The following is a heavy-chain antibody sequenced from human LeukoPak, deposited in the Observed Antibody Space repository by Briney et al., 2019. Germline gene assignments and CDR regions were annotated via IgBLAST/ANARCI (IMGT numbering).Heavy chain of an antibody. CDR2: ISYDGSNK. CDR3: ARDPAAPSDYGMDV. CDR1: GFTFSSYA. V-gene: IGHV3-30-3*01. J-gene: IGHJ6*02. D-gene: IGHD6-13*01. Sequence: GGSLRLSCAASGFTFSSYAMHWVRQAPGEGLEWVAVISYDGSNKYYADSVKGRFTISRDNSKNTLYLQMNSLRAEDTAVYYYARDPAAPSDYGMDVWGQGTTVTVSS.